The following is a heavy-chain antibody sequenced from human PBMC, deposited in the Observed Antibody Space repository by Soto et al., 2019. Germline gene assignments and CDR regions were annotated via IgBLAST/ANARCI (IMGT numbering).Heavy chain of an antibody. J-gene: IGHJ6*02. CDR2: IYYSGST. D-gene: IGHD1-1*01. Sequence: SETLSLTCTVSGGSISSYYWSWIRQPPGKGLEWIGYIYYSGSTNYNPSLKSRVTISVDTSKNQFSLKLSSVTAADTAVYYCARGYNYHYYYGMDVWGQGTTVTVS. V-gene: IGHV4-59*01. CDR1: GGSISSYY. CDR3: ARGYNYHYYYGMDV.